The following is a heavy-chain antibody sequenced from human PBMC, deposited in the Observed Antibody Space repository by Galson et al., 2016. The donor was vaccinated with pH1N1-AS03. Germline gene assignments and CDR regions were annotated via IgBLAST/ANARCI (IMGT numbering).Heavy chain of an antibody. J-gene: IGHJ5*02. Sequence: SLRLSCAASGFTFSGYAMNWVRQAPGKGLEWVSGVSTNGRRTFHADSVKGRFTISRDNSKNTLYLQMNSLRVEDAAVYYCAKGVIYNREGLGGSWGQGTLVAVSS. CDR3: AKGVIYNREGLGGS. V-gene: IGHV3-23*01. D-gene: IGHD2-21*01. CDR1: GFTFSGYA. CDR2: VSTNGRRT.